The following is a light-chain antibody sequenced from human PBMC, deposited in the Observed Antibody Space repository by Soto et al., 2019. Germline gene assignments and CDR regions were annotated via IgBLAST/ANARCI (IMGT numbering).Light chain of an antibody. CDR1: NIGSKS. CDR3: QGWDSSSDHPEV. V-gene: IGLV3-21*04. J-gene: IGLJ2*01. Sequence: SYELTQPPSVSVAPGKTARITCGGNNIGSKSVHWYQQKPGQAPVLVIYYDSDRPSGIPERFSGSNSGNTATLTISRVEAGDEADYYCQGWDSSSDHPEVFGGGTKLTVL. CDR2: YDS.